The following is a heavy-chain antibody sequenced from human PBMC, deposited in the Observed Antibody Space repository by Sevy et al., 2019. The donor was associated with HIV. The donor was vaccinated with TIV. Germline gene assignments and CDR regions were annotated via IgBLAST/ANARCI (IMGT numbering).Heavy chain of an antibody. CDR3: VRDSWLRPSNSPYYFDF. Sequence: GGSLRLSCTASEFTLRDHWMTWVRQAPGQGLQWVANIKQDGSEKYYVDSVKGRFTISRDNAKKSLYLQMDSLRAEDTAVYYCVRDSWLRPSNSPYYFDFWGQGTLVTVSS. J-gene: IGHJ4*02. CDR1: EFTLRDHW. CDR2: IKQDGSEK. D-gene: IGHD5-12*01. V-gene: IGHV3-7*03.